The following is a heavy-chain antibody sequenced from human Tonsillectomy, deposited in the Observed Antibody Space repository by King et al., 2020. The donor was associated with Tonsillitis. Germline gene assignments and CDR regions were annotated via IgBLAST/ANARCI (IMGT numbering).Heavy chain of an antibody. V-gene: IGHV3-7*01. CDR2: IKQDGGEK. D-gene: IGHD5/OR15-5a*01. CDR3: VGALASVSDY. J-gene: IGHJ4*02. CDR1: GFSFSSYW. Sequence: VQLVESGGGLVQPGGSLRLSCAASGFSFSSYWMSWVRQAPGKGLEWVADIKQDGGEKYYVDSVKGRFTISRDNAENSLYLQMSGLRVGDTAVYYCVGALASVSDYWGQGTLVPVSS.